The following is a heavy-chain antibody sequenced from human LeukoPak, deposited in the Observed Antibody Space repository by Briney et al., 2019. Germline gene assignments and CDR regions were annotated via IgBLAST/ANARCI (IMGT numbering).Heavy chain of an antibody. D-gene: IGHD3-16*01. J-gene: IGHJ5*02. Sequence: ASVKVSCKASGYTFTGYYMHWVRQAPGQGLEWMGRIIPILDIANYAQKFQGRVTITADKSTSTAFMELSSLRSDDTAVYYCARDLPGDYQLPVGPWGQGTLVTVSS. CDR3: ARDLPGDYQLPVGP. CDR2: IIPILDIA. V-gene: IGHV1-69*04. CDR1: GYTFTGYY.